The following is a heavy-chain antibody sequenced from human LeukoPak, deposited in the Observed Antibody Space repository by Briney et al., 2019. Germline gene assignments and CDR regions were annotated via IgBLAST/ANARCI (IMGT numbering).Heavy chain of an antibody. CDR3: ARVGRHYDILTGYNQPTHYFDF. D-gene: IGHD3-9*01. V-gene: IGHV3-21*04. Sequence: AGGSLRLSCAASGFTFSSYSMNWVRQAPGKGLEWVSSISSSSSYIYYADSVKGRFTISRDNAKNSLYLQMNSLRAEDTAVYYCARVGRHYDILTGYNQPTHYFDFWGQGTLVTVSS. CDR2: ISSSSSYI. J-gene: IGHJ4*02. CDR1: GFTFSSYS.